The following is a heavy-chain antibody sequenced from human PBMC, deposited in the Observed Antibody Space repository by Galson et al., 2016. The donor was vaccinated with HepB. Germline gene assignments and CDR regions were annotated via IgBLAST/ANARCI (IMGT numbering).Heavy chain of an antibody. V-gene: IGHV3-21*01. CDR2: IGASSSYT. Sequence: SLRLSCAASGFSLSSYWMSWVRQAPGKGLEWVASIGASSSYTYHAESVAGRFGISRDTAKQSIFLHMSDLRTEDTARYFCHSFSLDPHFDLWGPGTLVAVSS. J-gene: IGHJ2*01. D-gene: IGHD3/OR15-3a*01. CDR1: GFSLSSYW. CDR3: HSFSLDPHFDL.